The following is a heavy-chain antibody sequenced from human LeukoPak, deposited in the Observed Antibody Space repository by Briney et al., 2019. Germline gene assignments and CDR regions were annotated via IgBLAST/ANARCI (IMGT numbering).Heavy chain of an antibody. V-gene: IGHV3-7*01. Sequence: GGSLRLSCTASGFPFSNYWMRWVRQAPGKGLEWVANIKQDGSERYYVDSVRGRFTISRDNAKNSLFLQMNSLRADNTALYYCARDRALYNSRGYYYTEDDNWGQGTLVTVSS. J-gene: IGHJ4*02. CDR2: IKQDGSER. D-gene: IGHD3-22*01. CDR3: ARDRALYNSRGYYYTEDDN. CDR1: GFPFSNYW.